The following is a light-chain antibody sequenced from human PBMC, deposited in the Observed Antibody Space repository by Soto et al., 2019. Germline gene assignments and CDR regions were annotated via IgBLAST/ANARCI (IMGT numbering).Light chain of an antibody. J-gene: IGKJ2*01. CDR3: QQSYSTQYT. Sequence: DIQMTQSPSSLSASVGDRVTITCRASQSISTYLNWYQQKPGKAPKLLISAASSLQSGVPSRFSGSGSETDFTLTISSLQPEDFATYYCQQSYSTQYTFGQGTKVDIK. CDR2: AAS. V-gene: IGKV1-39*01. CDR1: QSISTY.